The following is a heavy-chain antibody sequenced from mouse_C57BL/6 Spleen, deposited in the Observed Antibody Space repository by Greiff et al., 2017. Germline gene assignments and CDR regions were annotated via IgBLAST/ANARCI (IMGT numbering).Heavy chain of an antibody. CDR1: GYTFTDYY. V-gene: IGHV1-26*01. J-gene: IGHJ2*01. CDR2: INPNNGGT. Sequence: EVQLQQSGPELVKPGASVKISCKASGYTFTDYYMNWVKQSHGKSLEWIGDINPNNGGTSYNQKFKGKATLTVDKSSSTAYMELRSLTSEDSAVYYCARSYYGNQYYFDYWGQGTTLTVSS. D-gene: IGHD2-10*01. CDR3: ARSYYGNQYYFDY.